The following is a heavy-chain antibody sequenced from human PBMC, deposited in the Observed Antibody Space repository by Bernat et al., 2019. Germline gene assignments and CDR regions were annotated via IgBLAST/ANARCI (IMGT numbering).Heavy chain of an antibody. Sequence: EVQLLESGGGLVQPGESLRLSCAASGFTFSSHGMSWVRQAPGKGLEWVSSLGRSGNTYYSDSAKGRFTISRDNSKNTLNLQMNTLRAEDTAVYYCATRGPTGSYFFDSWGQGTLVTVSS. D-gene: IGHD3-10*01. CDR2: LGRSGNT. CDR3: ATRGPTGSYFFDS. CDR1: GFTFSSHG. V-gene: IGHV3-23*01. J-gene: IGHJ4*02.